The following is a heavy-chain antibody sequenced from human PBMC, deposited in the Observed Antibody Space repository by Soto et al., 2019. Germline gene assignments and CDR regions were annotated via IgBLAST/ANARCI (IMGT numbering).Heavy chain of an antibody. D-gene: IGHD3-22*01. CDR1: GYTFTIYG. V-gene: IGHV1-18*04. CDR3: ARVDYYDSSGYYGY. CDR2: ISGYNGNT. Sequence: QVQLVQSGAEVKKPGASVKVSCKASGYTFTIYGISWVRQAPGQGLEWMGWISGYNGNTDYAQNLQDRVTLTTDASTSSVYMEPSSLRADDRAVYYCARVDYYDSSGYYGYWCQGTLITVSS. J-gene: IGHJ4*02.